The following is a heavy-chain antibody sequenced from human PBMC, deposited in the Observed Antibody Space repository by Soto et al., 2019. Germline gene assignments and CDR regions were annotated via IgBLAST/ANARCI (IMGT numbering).Heavy chain of an antibody. CDR3: VRATAARQRDYSYHYYLHI. Sequence: GASVKVSCKASGYTFINYHIHCVRKAPGQGLEWMGVINPNGGSTVYAQKFQGRVTLTRDTSTSTVYVELSSLRSDDTAVYFCVRATAARQRDYSYHYYLHIWGKGTTVTVSS. CDR1: GYTFINYH. CDR2: INPNGGST. V-gene: IGHV1-46*03. D-gene: IGHD6-6*01. J-gene: IGHJ6*03.